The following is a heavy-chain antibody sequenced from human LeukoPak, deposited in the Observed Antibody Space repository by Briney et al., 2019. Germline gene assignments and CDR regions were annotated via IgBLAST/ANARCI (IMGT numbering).Heavy chain of an antibody. CDR3: TRATGNSYYFDF. CDR2: MSGSGGST. V-gene: IGHV3-23*01. J-gene: IGHJ4*02. CDR1: GFTFSSYA. Sequence: GGSLRLSCAASGFTFSSYAMSWVRQAPGKGLEWVSTMSGSGGSTYYADSVKGRFTISRDNSKNTLYLQMNSLRADDTAVYYCTRATGNSYYFDFWGQGTLVTVSS. D-gene: IGHD4-23*01.